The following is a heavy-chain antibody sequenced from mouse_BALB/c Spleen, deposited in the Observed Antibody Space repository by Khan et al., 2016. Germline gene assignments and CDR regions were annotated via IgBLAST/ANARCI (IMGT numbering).Heavy chain of an antibody. Sequence: EGERVESGGGLVQPGGSLKLSCAASGFTFSSYGMSWVRQTPDKRLELVATINNNGGSTYYPDNVKGRFTISSDNAKNTLYLQMSGLKSEDTAMYFCARVYNYGSPYFDYWGQGTPLTVSS. CDR2: INNNGGST. CDR3: ARVYNYGSPYFDY. V-gene: IGHV5-6-3*01. D-gene: IGHD1-1*01. CDR1: GFTFSSYG. J-gene: IGHJ2*01.